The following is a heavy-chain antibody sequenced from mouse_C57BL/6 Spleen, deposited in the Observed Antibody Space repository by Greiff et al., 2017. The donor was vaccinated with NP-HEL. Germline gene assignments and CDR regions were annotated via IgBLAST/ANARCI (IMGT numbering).Heavy chain of an antibody. J-gene: IGHJ2*01. CDR1: GYSITSGYY. D-gene: IGHD1-1*01. Sequence: EVQLQESGPGLVKPSQSLSLTCSVTGYSITSGYYWNWIRQSPGNKLEWMGYISYDGSNNYNPSLKNRISITRDTSKNQFFLKLNSVTTEDTATYYCARGPPIYYYGSSRYYFDYWGQGTTLTVSS. CDR2: ISYDGSN. V-gene: IGHV3-6*01. CDR3: ARGPPIYYYGSSRYYFDY.